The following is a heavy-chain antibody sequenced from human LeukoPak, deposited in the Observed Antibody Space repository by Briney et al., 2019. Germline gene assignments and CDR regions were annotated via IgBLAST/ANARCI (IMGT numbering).Heavy chain of an antibody. CDR3: AKNRDTSAWYRFDY. CDR1: GFTFDKYF. J-gene: IGHJ4*02. D-gene: IGHD6-19*01. Sequence: GGSLRLSCATSGFTFDKYFIHWVRQAPGKGLEWVSSISGSGGTTYYADSVKGRFTISRDNSKNTLSLQMNSLRAEDTALYYCAKNRDTSAWYRFDYWGQGTLVTVSS. CDR2: ISGSGGTT. V-gene: IGHV3-23*01.